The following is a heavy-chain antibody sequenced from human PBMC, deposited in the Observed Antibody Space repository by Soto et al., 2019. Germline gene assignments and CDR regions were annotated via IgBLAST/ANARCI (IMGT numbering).Heavy chain of an antibody. CDR1: GCTFNRYY. V-gene: IGHV1-2*02. CDR3: AKDLAAYYYYYGMDV. D-gene: IGHD3-16*01. J-gene: IGHJ6*02. Sequence: ASVKVSCKASGCTFNRYYMXWVRQAPGPGLEWMGWISPHTGGTTYAQKFQGRVTMTRDTSVSTAFMELSRLGSDDTAVYYCAKDLAAYYYYYGMDVWGQGTTVTVSS. CDR2: ISPHTGGT.